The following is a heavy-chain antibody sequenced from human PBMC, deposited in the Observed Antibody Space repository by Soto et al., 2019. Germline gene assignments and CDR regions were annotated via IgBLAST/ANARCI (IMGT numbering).Heavy chain of an antibody. V-gene: IGHV1-69*01. J-gene: IGHJ4*02. CDR1: GGTFSRHT. CDR2: IIPMFGTG. D-gene: IGHD3-22*01. Sequence: QVQLVQSGAEVRKPGSSVKVSCKASGGTFSRHTISWVRQAPGQGLEWMGGIIPMFGTGNHAQKFQGRVTITADESTSTAYMELSRLRSEDTAVYYCARGWGYDSTDYYYAYWGQGTLVIVSS. CDR3: ARGWGYDSTDYYYAY.